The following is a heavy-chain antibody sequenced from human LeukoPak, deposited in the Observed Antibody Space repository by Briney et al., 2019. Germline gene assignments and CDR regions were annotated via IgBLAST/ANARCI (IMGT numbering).Heavy chain of an antibody. CDR2: ISYDGSNK. V-gene: IGHV3-30*03. J-gene: IGHJ4*02. Sequence: GGSLRLSCAASGFTFSSYGMHWVRQAPGKGLEWVAVISYDGSNKYYADSVKGRFTISRDNAKNSLYLQMNSLRAEDTAVYYCARDYSTWDYWGQGTLVTVSS. D-gene: IGHD2/OR15-2a*01. CDR1: GFTFSSYG. CDR3: ARDYSTWDY.